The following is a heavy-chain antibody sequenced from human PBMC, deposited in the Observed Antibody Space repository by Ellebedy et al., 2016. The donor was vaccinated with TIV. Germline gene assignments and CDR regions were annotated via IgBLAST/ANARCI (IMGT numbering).Heavy chain of an antibody. Sequence: MPSETLSLTCSVSGGSVSSTSYYWAWIRQPPGKELEYIGSVFYSGSPYYNPSFKSRVPLSADTSKNQFSLNLRTVTAADTAVYYCARTDPWQPIDHWGQGILVSVSS. D-gene: IGHD2-21*02. J-gene: IGHJ5*02. V-gene: IGHV4-39*01. CDR2: VFYSGSP. CDR1: GGSVSSTSYY. CDR3: ARTDPWQPIDH.